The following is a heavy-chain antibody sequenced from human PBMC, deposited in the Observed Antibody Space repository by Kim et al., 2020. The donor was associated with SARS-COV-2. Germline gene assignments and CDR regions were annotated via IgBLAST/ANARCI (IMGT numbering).Heavy chain of an antibody. J-gene: IGHJ3*02. CDR3: ARMGPPPAFRRDGYRDAFDI. Sequence: SGPTLVNPTQTLTLTCTFSGFSLSTSGMCVSWIRQPPGKALEWLALIDWDDDKYYSTSLKTRLTISKDTSKNQVVLTMTNMDPVDTATYYCARMGPPPAFRRDGYRDAFDIWGQGTMVTVSS. V-gene: IGHV2-70*01. CDR2: IDWDDDK. D-gene: IGHD5-12*01. CDR1: GFSLSTSGMC.